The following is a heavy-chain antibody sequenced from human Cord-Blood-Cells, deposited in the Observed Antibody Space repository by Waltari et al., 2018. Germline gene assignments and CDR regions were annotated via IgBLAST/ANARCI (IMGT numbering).Heavy chain of an antibody. Sequence: QVQLQQWGAGLLKPSETLSLTCAVYGGSFSGYYWSWIRQPPGKGLEWIGEINHSGSTTYNPSLKSRVTISVDTSKTQFSLKLSSVTAADTAVYYCARGGDSGSYSEYFQHWGQGTLVTVSS. D-gene: IGHD1-26*01. CDR3: ARGGDSGSYSEYFQH. J-gene: IGHJ1*01. CDR1: GGSFSGYY. CDR2: INHSGST. V-gene: IGHV4-34*01.